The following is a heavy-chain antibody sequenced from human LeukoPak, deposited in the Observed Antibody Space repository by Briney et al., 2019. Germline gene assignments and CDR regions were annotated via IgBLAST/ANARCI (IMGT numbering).Heavy chain of an antibody. Sequence: PSETLSLTCAVSGYSISSGYYWGWIRQPPGKGLEWIGSIYHSGSTYYNPSLKSRVTISVDTSKNQFSLKLSSVTAADTAVYYCARGNIVVVPAANIIWGQGTLVTVSS. CDR2: IYHSGST. J-gene: IGHJ4*02. CDR3: ARGNIVVVPAANII. CDR1: GYSISSGYY. D-gene: IGHD2-2*01. V-gene: IGHV4-38-2*01.